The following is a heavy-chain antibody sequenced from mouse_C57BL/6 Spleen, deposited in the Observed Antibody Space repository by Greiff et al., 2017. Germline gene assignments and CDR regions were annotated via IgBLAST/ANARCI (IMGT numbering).Heavy chain of an antibody. J-gene: IGHJ4*01. CDR1: GYTFTSYW. Sequence: VQLQQPGAELVMPGASVKLSCKASGYTFTSYWMHWVKQRPGQGLEWIGEIDPSDSYTNYNQKFKGKSTLTVDKSSSTAYMQLSSLTSEDSAVYYCARRNGYDGYAMDYWGQGTSVTVSS. CDR2: IDPSDSYT. D-gene: IGHD2-2*01. V-gene: IGHV1-69*01. CDR3: ARRNGYDGYAMDY.